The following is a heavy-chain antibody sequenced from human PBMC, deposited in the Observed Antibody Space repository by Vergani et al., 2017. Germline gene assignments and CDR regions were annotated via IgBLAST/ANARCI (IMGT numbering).Heavy chain of an antibody. CDR3: AKSGIYYYYYGMDV. Sequence: EVQLLDSPGGLLPPRRSLPLSSPPSLFPFPLFPLPSFPHAPGQGGWCVSAISGSRGSTYYADSVRGRFTISRDNSKNTLYLQMNSLRAEDTAVYYFAKSGIYYYYYGMDVWGQGTTVTVSS. CDR1: LFPFPLFP. V-gene: IGHV3-23*01. J-gene: IGHJ6*02. CDR2: ISGSRGST. D-gene: IGHD1-14*01.